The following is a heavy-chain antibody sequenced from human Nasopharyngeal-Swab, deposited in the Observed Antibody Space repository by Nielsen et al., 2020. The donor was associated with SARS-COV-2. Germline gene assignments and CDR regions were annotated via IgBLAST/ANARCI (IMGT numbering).Heavy chain of an antibody. J-gene: IGHJ6*02. CDR3: ARDGLDYDFWSAYFMDV. CDR2: ITSGGTYI. CDR1: GFTFSTYS. Sequence: GASLKISCAASGFTFSTYSMNWVRQAPGKGLEWVSSITSGGTYIYYADSLKGRFTISRDNAKNSLYLQMNSLRAEDTAVYYCARDGLDYDFWSAYFMDVWGQGTTVTVSS. D-gene: IGHD3-3*01. V-gene: IGHV3-21*01.